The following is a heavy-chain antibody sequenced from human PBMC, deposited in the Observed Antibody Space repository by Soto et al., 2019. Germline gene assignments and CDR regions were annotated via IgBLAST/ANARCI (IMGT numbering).Heavy chain of an antibody. CDR3: ARDGDGYNY. Sequence: QVQLQESGPRLVKPSETLSLTCTVSGASVSSGSYYWSWIRQPPGKGLEWVGYIYYTGGTKYSPALKNRVSMSADTSKNQFSLQLSSVTAADTAVYYCARDGDGYNYCGQGILVTVSS. J-gene: IGHJ4*02. D-gene: IGHD5-12*01. CDR1: GASVSSGSYY. V-gene: IGHV4-61*01. CDR2: IYYTGGT.